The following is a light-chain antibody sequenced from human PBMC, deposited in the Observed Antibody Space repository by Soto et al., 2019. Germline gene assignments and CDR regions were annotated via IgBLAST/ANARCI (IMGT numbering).Light chain of an antibody. CDR2: DVS. V-gene: IGLV2-14*03. J-gene: IGLJ1*01. Sequence: QSVLTQLASVSWSPRQSIAISCPGGRNEVADGYDYVSWYQQHPGQAPQLIIYDVSNRPSGVSDRFSGSKSGNTASLTISGLQAEDEAEYYCTSYTSSTPFYVFGTGTKVTVL. CDR3: TSYTSSTPFYV. CDR1: RNEVADGYDY.